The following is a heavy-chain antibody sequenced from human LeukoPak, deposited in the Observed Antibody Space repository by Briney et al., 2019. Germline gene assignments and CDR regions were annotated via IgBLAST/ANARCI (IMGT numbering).Heavy chain of an antibody. J-gene: IGHJ6*02. Sequence: PSETLSLTCAVYGGSFSGHYWSWIRQPPGKGLEWIGEINHSGSTNYNPSLKSRVTISVDTSKNQFSLKLSSVTAADTAVYYCARGYWDYDSSGYYAPSRRYYYYYGMDVWGQGTTVTVSS. CDR2: INHSGST. CDR3: ARGYWDYDSSGYYAPSRRYYYYYGMDV. V-gene: IGHV4-34*01. D-gene: IGHD3-22*01. CDR1: GGSFSGHY.